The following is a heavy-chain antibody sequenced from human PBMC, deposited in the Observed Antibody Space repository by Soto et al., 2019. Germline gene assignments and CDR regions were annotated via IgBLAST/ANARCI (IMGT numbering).Heavy chain of an antibody. CDR2: IYYSGST. J-gene: IGHJ4*02. CDR3: ARVPDY. Sequence: SETLSLTCTVSGGSISSYYWSWIRQPPGKGLEWIGYIYYSGSTNYNPSLKSRVTISVDTSKNQFSLKLSSVTAADTAVYYRARVPDYWGQGILVTVSS. V-gene: IGHV4-59*01. CDR1: GGSISSYY. D-gene: IGHD2-2*01.